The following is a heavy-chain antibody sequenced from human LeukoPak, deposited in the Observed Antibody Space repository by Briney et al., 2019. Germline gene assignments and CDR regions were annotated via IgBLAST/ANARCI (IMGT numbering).Heavy chain of an antibody. CDR2: IYYSGST. CDR3: ARVKPYGSGSYIDY. Sequence: SETLSLTCTVSGGSISSGGYYWSWLRQHPGKGLEWIGYIYYSGSTYYNPSLKSRVTISVDTSKNQFSLKLSSVTAAGTAVYYCARVKPYGSGSYIDYWGQGTLVTVSS. CDR1: GGSISSGGYY. V-gene: IGHV4-31*03. D-gene: IGHD3-10*01. J-gene: IGHJ4*02.